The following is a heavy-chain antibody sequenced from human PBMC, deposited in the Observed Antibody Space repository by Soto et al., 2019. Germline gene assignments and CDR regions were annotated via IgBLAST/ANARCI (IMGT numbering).Heavy chain of an antibody. J-gene: IGHJ4*02. CDR3: AGGGGSLNPGFDL. CDR1: GCTFSSYS. CDR2: ISSYGSTT. Sequence: GSRIVSCAASGCTFSSYSLHWVRQAPGKGLEWVAVISSYGSTTYYADSVKGRFTVSRDNSRNTLYLQMNSLRTDDPAVYYGAGGGGSLNPGFDLWGQGTLVTVSS. V-gene: IGHV3-30*04. D-gene: IGHD3-16*01.